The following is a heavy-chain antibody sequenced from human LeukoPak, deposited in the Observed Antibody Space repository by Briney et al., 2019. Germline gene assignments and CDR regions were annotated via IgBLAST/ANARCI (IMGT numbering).Heavy chain of an antibody. Sequence: KSGGSLRLSCAASGFTFNNAWMSWVRQAPGKGLEWVGRVKSKTDGGTTDYAAPVKGRFTISRDDSKNTLYLQMNSLKTEDTAVYYCTTNYQVGATNDAFDIWGQGTMVTVST. D-gene: IGHD1-26*01. CDR1: GFTFNNAW. CDR3: TTNYQVGATNDAFDI. V-gene: IGHV3-15*01. CDR2: VKSKTDGGTT. J-gene: IGHJ3*02.